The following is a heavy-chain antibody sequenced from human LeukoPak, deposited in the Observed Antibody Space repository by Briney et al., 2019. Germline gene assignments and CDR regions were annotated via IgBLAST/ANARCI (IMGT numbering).Heavy chain of an antibody. V-gene: IGHV3-30*18. CDR2: LSYDGSNT. D-gene: IGHD2/OR15-2a*01. J-gene: IGHJ4*02. CDR1: GFTFSSRA. CDR3: AKDPHQLILSNYFDD. Sequence: GGSLRLSCAASGFTFSSRAMYWARQAPAKGLEWVAGLSYDGSNTYYLDSVKGRFTISGDNSKNTLYLQMDSLRTEDTAVYYCAKDPHQLILSNYFDDWGQGTLVTVSS.